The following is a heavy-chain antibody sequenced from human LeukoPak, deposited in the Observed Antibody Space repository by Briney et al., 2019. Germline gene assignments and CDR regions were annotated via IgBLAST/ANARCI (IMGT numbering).Heavy chain of an antibody. J-gene: IGHJ4*02. CDR3: ARHAHGYYFDY. CDR2: IYYSGST. V-gene: IGHV4-59*08. Sequence: SSETLSLTCTVSGGSTNSYYWSWIRQPPGRGLEWIGYIYYSGSTSYNPSLKSRVTISVDTSKNQFSLNLSSVTAADTAMYYCARHAHGYYFDYWGQGTLVTVSS. CDR1: GGSTNSYY.